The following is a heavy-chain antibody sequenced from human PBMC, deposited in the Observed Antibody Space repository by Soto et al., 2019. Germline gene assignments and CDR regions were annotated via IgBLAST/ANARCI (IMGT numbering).Heavy chain of an antibody. CDR3: ARRGAMAAYYYYYGMDV. D-gene: IGHD5-18*01. V-gene: IGHV5-10-1*01. CDR2: IDPSDSYT. Sequence: GESLKISCKGSGYSFTSYWISWVRQMPGKGLEWMGRIDPSDSYTNYSPSFQGHVTISADKSISTAYLQWSSLKASDTAMYYCARRGAMAAYYYYYGMDVWGQGTTVTVSS. CDR1: GYSFTSYW. J-gene: IGHJ6*02.